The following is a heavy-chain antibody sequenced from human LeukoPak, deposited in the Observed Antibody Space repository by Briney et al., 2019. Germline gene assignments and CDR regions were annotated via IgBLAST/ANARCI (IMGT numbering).Heavy chain of an antibody. J-gene: IGHJ6*03. D-gene: IGHD2-15*01. CDR2: MNPNSGNT. CDR1: GYTFTGYY. V-gene: IGHV1-8*03. CDR3: AREGCSGAGCYYYYMDV. Sequence: ASVKVSCKASGYTFTGYYMHWVRQATGQGLEWVGWMNPNSGNTGYAQKFQGRVTITRNTSISTAYMELSSLRSEDTAVYYCAREGCSGAGCYYYYMDVWGKGSTVTVSS.